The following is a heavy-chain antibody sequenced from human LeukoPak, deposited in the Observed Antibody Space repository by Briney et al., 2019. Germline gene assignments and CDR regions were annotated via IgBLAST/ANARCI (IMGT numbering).Heavy chain of an antibody. CDR3: ASGTEYYYYYYMDV. CDR1: GYTFTSYD. D-gene: IGHD1-14*01. J-gene: IGHJ6*03. CDR2: MNPNSGNT. V-gene: IGHV1-8*01. Sequence: ASVKVSCKASGYTFTSYDINWVRQATGQGLEWMGWMNPNSGNTGYAQKFQGRVTMTRDTSISTAYMELSRLRSDDTAVYYCASGTEYYYYYYMDVWGKGTTVTVSS.